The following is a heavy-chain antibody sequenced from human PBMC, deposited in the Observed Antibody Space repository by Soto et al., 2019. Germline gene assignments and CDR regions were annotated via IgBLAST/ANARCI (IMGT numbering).Heavy chain of an antibody. J-gene: IGHJ4*02. D-gene: IGHD3-22*01. CDR2: IYSGGST. Sequence: PGGSLRRSFGASWFTVSSNDMSWVRQAPGKGLEWVSVIYSGGSTYYADSVKGRFTISRDNSKNTLYLQMNSLIAEDTAVYYCASNYHDSGGGFDSWGQGTLVTASS. V-gene: IGHV3-53*01. CDR3: ASNYHDSGGGFDS. CDR1: WFTVSSND.